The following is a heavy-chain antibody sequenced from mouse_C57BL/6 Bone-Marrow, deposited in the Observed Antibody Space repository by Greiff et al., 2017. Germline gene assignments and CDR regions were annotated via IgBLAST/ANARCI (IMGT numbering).Heavy chain of an antibody. Sequence: QVQLQQPGTELVKPGASVKLSCKASGYTFTSYWMHWVKQRPGQGLEWIGNINPSNGGTNYNEKFKSKATLTVDKSSSTAYMQLSSLTSEDSSVYYCARTLLFSWYFDVWGTGTTVTVSS. J-gene: IGHJ1*03. CDR2: INPSNGGT. D-gene: IGHD1-1*01. CDR3: ARTLLFSWYFDV. V-gene: IGHV1-53*01. CDR1: GYTFTSYW.